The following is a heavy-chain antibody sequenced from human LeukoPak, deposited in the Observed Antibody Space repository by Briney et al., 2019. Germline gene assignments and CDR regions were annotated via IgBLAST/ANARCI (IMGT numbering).Heavy chain of an antibody. CDR3: AKVNTKDIVVVPAAQARGGNYYYYMDV. J-gene: IGHJ6*03. Sequence: PGGSLRLSCAASGFTFDDYGMSWVRQAPGKGLEWVSGINWNGGSTGYADSVKGRFTISRDNSKNTLYLQMNSLRAEDTAVYYCAKVNTKDIVVVPAAQARGGNYYYYMDVWGKGTTVTVSS. V-gene: IGHV3-20*04. CDR2: INWNGGST. D-gene: IGHD2-2*01. CDR1: GFTFDDYG.